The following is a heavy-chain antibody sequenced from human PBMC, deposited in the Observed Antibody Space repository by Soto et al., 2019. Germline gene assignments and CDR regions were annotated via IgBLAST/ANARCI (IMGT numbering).Heavy chain of an antibody. CDR3: VSRSSGWYFDY. CDR1: GFTFSSYA. V-gene: IGHV3-23*01. CDR2: ISGSGGST. D-gene: IGHD6-19*01. Sequence: EVQLLESGGGLVQPGGSLRLSCAASGFTFSSYAMSWVRQAPGRGLEWVSVISGSGGSTYYADSVKGRFTISRDNSKNTRYLQMNSLRAEDTAVYYCVSRSSGWYFDYWGQGTLVTVSS. J-gene: IGHJ4*02.